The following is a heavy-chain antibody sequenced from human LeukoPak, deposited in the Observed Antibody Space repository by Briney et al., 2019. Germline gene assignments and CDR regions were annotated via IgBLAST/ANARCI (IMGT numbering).Heavy chain of an antibody. Sequence: SVKVSCKASGGTFSSYAISWVRQAPGQGLEWMGGIIPIFGTANYAQKFQGRVTITTDESTSTAYMELSSLRSEDTAVYYCARDLTGDYGDYLTYYYYGMDVWGQGTTVTVSS. D-gene: IGHD4-17*01. V-gene: IGHV1-69*05. CDR2: IIPIFGTA. CDR1: GGTFSSYA. CDR3: ARDLTGDYGDYLTYYYYGMDV. J-gene: IGHJ6*02.